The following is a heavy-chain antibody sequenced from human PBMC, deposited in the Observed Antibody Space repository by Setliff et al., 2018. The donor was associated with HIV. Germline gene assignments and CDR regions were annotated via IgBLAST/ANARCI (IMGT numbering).Heavy chain of an antibody. Sequence: SQTLSLTCTVSGGSISSYYWNWIRQPPGKGLEWIGYIDYSGSTNYNTSLRSRVTISLDTSKNQFSLKLSSVTAADTAVYYCARERRGGYSGYDSHWYFDLWGRGTLVTVS. CDR1: GGSISSYY. V-gene: IGHV4-59*01. CDR3: ARERRGGYSGYDSHWYFDL. D-gene: IGHD5-12*01. CDR2: IDYSGST. J-gene: IGHJ2*01.